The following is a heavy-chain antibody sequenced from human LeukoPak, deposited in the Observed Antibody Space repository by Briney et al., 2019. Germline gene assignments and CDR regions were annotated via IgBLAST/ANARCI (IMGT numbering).Heavy chain of an antibody. CDR2: IYYSGST. V-gene: IGHV4-61*01. D-gene: IGHD6-6*01. CDR1: GGSISSSSYY. CDR3: AREGHSSSYYMDV. Sequence: KPSETLSLTCTVSGGSISSSSYYWSWIRQPPGKGLEWIGYIYYSGSTNYNPSLKSRVTISVDTSKNQFSLKLSSVTAADTAVYYCAREGHSSSYYMDVWGKGTTVTVSS. J-gene: IGHJ6*03.